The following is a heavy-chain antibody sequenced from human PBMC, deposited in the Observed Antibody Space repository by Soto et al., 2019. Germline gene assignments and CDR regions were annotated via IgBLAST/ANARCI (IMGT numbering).Heavy chain of an antibody. V-gene: IGHV4-59*01. D-gene: IGHD2-2*01. J-gene: IGHJ5*02. CDR1: GGSISSYY. Sequence: PSETLSLTCTVSGGSISSYYWSWIRQPPGKGLEWIGYIYYSGSTNYNPSLKSRVTISVDTSKNQFSLKLSSVTAADTAVYYCARDTTYCSSTSCYVWFDPWGQGTLVTVSS. CDR2: IYYSGST. CDR3: ARDTTYCSSTSCYVWFDP.